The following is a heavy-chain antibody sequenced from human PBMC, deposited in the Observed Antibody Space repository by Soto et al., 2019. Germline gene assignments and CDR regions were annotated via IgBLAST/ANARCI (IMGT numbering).Heavy chain of an antibody. CDR3: AHSVVAGLGYYFDY. D-gene: IGHD6-19*01. V-gene: IGHV2-5*02. CDR2: IYWDDDK. J-gene: IGHJ4*02. CDR1: GFSLSSTRVA. Sequence: QITLKESGPTMVKPTQTLTLTCTISGFSLSSTRVAVGWIREPPGKALEWLALIYWDDDKRYSPFLKSRLTITKDTSKNQVVLTMTNMDPVDTATYYCAHSVVAGLGYYFDYWGQGTLVTVSS.